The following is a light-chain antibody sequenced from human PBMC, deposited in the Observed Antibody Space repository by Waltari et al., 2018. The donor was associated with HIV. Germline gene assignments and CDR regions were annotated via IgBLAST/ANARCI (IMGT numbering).Light chain of an antibody. CDR1: HIGGES. Sequence: SFVLTQSPSMSVAPGETARIDCGGKHIGGESVHWYQQKQGQAPVLVMYDDSDRPSGIPERFSGSNSKNTATLTISRVEAGDEADYYCQLWDSRGNHVVFGGGTKLTVL. J-gene: IGLJ2*01. CDR2: DDS. V-gene: IGLV3-21*04. CDR3: QLWDSRGNHVV.